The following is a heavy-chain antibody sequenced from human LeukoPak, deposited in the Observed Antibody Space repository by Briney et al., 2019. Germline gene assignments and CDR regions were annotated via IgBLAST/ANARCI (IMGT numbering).Heavy chain of an antibody. CDR2: INWNGGST. CDR1: GFTFDDYG. V-gene: IGHV3-20*04. Sequence: GGSLRLSCAVSGFTFDDYGMSWVRHAPGKGLEWVSGINWNGGSTGYADSVKGRFTISRDNAKNSLYLQMNSLRAEDTALYYCARGYPAEYFQHWGQGTLVTVSS. D-gene: IGHD3-16*02. CDR3: ARGYPAEYFQH. J-gene: IGHJ1*01.